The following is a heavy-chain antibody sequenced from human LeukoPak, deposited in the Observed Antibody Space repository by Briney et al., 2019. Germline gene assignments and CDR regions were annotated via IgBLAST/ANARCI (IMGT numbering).Heavy chain of an antibody. CDR1: GYTFTSYY. CDR3: TRRDYDSTY. Sequence: KVSSKASGYTFTSYYMHWVRQASGKGLEWVGRIRSKANSYATAYAASVKGRFTISRDDSKNTAYLQMNSLKTEDTAVYYCTRRDYDSTYWGQGTLVTVSS. J-gene: IGHJ4*02. CDR2: IRSKANSYAT. D-gene: IGHD3-22*01. V-gene: IGHV3-73*01.